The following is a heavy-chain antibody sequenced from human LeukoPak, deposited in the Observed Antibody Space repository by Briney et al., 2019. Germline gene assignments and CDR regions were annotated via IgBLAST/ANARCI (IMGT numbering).Heavy chain of an antibody. V-gene: IGHV1-69*01. J-gene: IGHJ6*02. CDR3: AKEVAGDYYGMDV. Sequence: ASVNVSCKASGGTFSSYAISWVRQAPGQGLEWMGGIIPIFGTANYAQKFQGRVTITADESTSTAYMELSSLRSEDTAVYYCAKEVAGDYYGMDVWGQGTTVTVSS. CDR2: IIPIFGTA. D-gene: IGHD6-19*01. CDR1: GGTFSSYA.